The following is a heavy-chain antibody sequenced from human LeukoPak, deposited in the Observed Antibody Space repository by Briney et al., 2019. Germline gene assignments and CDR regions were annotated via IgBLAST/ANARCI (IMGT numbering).Heavy chain of an antibody. D-gene: IGHD5-24*01. CDR1: GYTFTSYY. CDR3: ARVRDGYNYDY. Sequence: ASVKVSCKASGYTFTSYYMHWVRQAPGQGLEWMGIINPSGGSTSYAQKFQGRVTITADKSTSTAYMELSSLRSEDTAVYYCARVRDGYNYDYWGQGTLVTVSS. J-gene: IGHJ4*02. CDR2: INPSGGST. V-gene: IGHV1-46*01.